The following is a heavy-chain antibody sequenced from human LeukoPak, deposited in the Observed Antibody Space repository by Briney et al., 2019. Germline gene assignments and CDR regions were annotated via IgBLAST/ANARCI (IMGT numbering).Heavy chain of an antibody. V-gene: IGHV4-34*01. CDR2: INHSGST. CDR1: GGSFSGYY. Sequence: PSETLSLTCAVHGGSFSGYYWSWIRQPPGKGLEWIGEINHSGSTNYNPSLKSRVTISVDTSKNQFSLKLSSVTAADTAVYYCARWGPEGFDYWGQGTLVTVSS. D-gene: IGHD7-27*01. J-gene: IGHJ4*02. CDR3: ARWGPEGFDY.